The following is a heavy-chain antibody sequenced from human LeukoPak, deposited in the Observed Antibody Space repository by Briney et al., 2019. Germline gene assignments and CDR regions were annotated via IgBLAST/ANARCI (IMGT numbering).Heavy chain of an antibody. CDR3: AADGYYYDSSGYYCFQH. Sequence: SVKVSCKASGFTFTSSAMQWVRQARGQRLEWIGWIVVGSGNTNYAQKFQERVTITRDMSTSTAYMELSSLRSEDTAVYYCAADGYYYDSSGYYCFQHWGQGTLVTVSS. J-gene: IGHJ1*01. CDR2: IVVGSGNT. CDR1: GFTFTSSA. D-gene: IGHD3-22*01. V-gene: IGHV1-58*02.